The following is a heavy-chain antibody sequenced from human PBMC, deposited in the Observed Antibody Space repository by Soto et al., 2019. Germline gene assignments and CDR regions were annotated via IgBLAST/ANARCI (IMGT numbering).Heavy chain of an antibody. CDR1: GFTFNKAW. V-gene: IGHV3-15*07. D-gene: IGHD3-3*01. CDR2: IESKTDGGTA. Sequence: EVQLVESGGGLVEPGGSLRLSCAASGFTFNKAWMNWVRQAPGKGLEWVGRIESKTDGGTADYAVFVKGRFTISRVDSKSTRYRQMDSLKTEDTAVYFGTADRSYDPWSTYYYYARDVWGQGTAVTVSS. CDR3: TADRSYDPWSTYYYYARDV. J-gene: IGHJ6*02.